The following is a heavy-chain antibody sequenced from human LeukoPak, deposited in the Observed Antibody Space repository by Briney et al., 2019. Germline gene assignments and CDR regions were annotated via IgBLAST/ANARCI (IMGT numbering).Heavy chain of an antibody. D-gene: IGHD2-2*01. CDR2: IKHDGTEK. V-gene: IGHV3-7*01. J-gene: IGHJ4*02. Sequence: PGGSLRLSCAASGFTVSSNYMSWVRQAPGKGLEWVANIKHDGTEKYYVDSVKGRFTISRDNAKNSLYLQMDSLRAEDTAVYYCAAQPFDYWGQGTLVTVSS. CDR1: GFTVSSNY. CDR3: AAQPFDY.